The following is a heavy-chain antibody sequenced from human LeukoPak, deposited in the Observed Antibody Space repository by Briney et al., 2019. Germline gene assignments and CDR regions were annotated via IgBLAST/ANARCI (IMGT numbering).Heavy chain of an antibody. CDR1: GGSFSGYY. D-gene: IGHD2-2*01. CDR3: ARGDIVVVPAANGIYYYMDV. J-gene: IGHJ6*03. Sequence: SSETLSLTCAVYGGSFSGYYWSWIRQSPGKELEWIGEINHSGSTNYNPSLKSRVTISVDTSKNQFSLKLSSVTAADTALYYCARGDIVVVPAANGIYYYMDVWGKGTTVTVSS. V-gene: IGHV4-34*01. CDR2: INHSGST.